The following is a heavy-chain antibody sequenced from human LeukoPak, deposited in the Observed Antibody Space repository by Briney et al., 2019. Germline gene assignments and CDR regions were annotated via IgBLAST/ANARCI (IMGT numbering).Heavy chain of an antibody. CDR3: ARDYCGGDCYLPNRYYHYYGMDV. Sequence: PGGSLRLSCAASGFTFSSYAMHWVRQAPGKGLEWVAVISYDGSNKYYADSVKGRFTISRDNSKNTLYLQMNSLRAEDTAVYYCARDYCGGDCYLPNRYYHYYGMDVWGQGTTVTVS. CDR1: GFTFSSYA. J-gene: IGHJ6*02. CDR2: ISYDGSNK. V-gene: IGHV3-30*04. D-gene: IGHD2-21*02.